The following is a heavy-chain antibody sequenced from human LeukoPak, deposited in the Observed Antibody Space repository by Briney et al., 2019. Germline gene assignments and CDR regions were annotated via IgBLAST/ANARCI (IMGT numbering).Heavy chain of an antibody. Sequence: ASETLSLTCTVSGGSISSYYWNWIRQPPGKGLEWIGYIYDSGSTYYNPSLKSRVTISVDTSKNQFSLKLSSVTAADTAVYYCARHGQYGYYYYMDVWGKGTTVTVSS. V-gene: IGHV4-59*08. D-gene: IGHD4-11*01. CDR1: GGSISSYY. CDR2: IYDSGST. CDR3: ARHGQYGYYYYMDV. J-gene: IGHJ6*03.